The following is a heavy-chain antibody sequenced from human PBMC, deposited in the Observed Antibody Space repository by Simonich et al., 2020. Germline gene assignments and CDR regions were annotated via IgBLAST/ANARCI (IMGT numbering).Heavy chain of an antibody. CDR2: ISSSSSYI. J-gene: IGHJ4*02. D-gene: IGHD1-1*01. Sequence: EVQLVESGGGLVKPGGSLRLSCAASGFTFSRYGMNWVRQAPGKGREWVLSISSSSSYIYYADSVKVRFTISRDNAKNSLYLQMNSLRAEDTAVYYCARANERDYWGQGTLVTVSS. V-gene: IGHV3-21*01. CDR3: ARANERDY. CDR1: GFTFSRYG.